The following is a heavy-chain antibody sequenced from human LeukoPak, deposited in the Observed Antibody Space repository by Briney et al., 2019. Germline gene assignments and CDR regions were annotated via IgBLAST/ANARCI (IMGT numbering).Heavy chain of an antibody. CDR1: GYSFTSYW. V-gene: IGHV5-51*01. Sequence: GESLKISCKGSGYSFTSYWIGWVRQMPGKGLEWMGIIYPGDSDTRYSPSFQGQVTISADKSISTAYLQWSSLKASDTAMYYCARHGNIVVVPDASKAFDIWGQGTMVSVSS. D-gene: IGHD2-2*01. J-gene: IGHJ3*02. CDR2: IYPGDSDT. CDR3: ARHGNIVVVPDASKAFDI.